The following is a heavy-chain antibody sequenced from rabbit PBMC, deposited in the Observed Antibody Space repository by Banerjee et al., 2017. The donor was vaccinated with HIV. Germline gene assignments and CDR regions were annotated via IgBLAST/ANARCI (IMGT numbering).Heavy chain of an antibody. CDR3: ARRGHSGVGYLAL. Sequence: QSLEESGGDLVKPGGSLTLTCTASGFSFNDNYWVCWVRQAPGKGLEWIGCIYTGSGSTDYASWAKGRFTISKTSSTTVTLQMTSLTAADTATYFCARRGHSGVGYLALWGPGTLVTVS. J-gene: IGHJ6*01. CDR2: IYTGSGST. CDR1: GFSFNDNYW. V-gene: IGHV1S40*01. D-gene: IGHD1-1*01.